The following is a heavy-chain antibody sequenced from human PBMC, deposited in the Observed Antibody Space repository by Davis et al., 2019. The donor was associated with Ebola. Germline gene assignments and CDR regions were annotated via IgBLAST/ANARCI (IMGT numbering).Heavy chain of an antibody. Sequence: PGGSLRLSCAASGFTFSSYGMHWVRQAPGKGLEWVAVISYDGSNKYYADSVKGRFTISRDNSKNTLYLQMNSLRAEDTAVYYCANGRPYYYYMDVWGKGTTVTVSS. D-gene: IGHD6-6*01. J-gene: IGHJ6*03. V-gene: IGHV3-30*18. CDR1: GFTFSSYG. CDR3: ANGRPYYYYMDV. CDR2: ISYDGSNK.